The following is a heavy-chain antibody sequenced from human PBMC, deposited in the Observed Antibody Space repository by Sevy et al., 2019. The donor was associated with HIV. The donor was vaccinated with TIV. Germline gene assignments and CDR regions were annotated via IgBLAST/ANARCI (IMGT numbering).Heavy chain of an antibody. Sequence: ASVKVPCKTSGHIFTNSGITWVRQAPGQGLEWMGWIGVYNGNLKYAQKFQGRVTMTTDTSTSTAYMELTSLRSDDTGVYYCARVPTYHYGSATYFDYWGQGTLVTVSS. CDR2: IGVYNGNL. CDR1: GHIFTNSG. CDR3: ARVPTYHYGSATYFDY. D-gene: IGHD3-10*01. J-gene: IGHJ4*02. V-gene: IGHV1-18*01.